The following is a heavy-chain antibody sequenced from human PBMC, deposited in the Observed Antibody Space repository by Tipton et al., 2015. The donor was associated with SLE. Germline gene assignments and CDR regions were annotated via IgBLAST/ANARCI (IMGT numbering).Heavy chain of an antibody. CDR3: ARDQARRWVPYYYYYGMDV. CDR2: INHSGST. CDR1: GGSFSGYY. D-gene: IGHD4-23*01. V-gene: IGHV4-34*01. J-gene: IGHJ6*02. Sequence: TLSLTCAVYGGSFSGYYWSWIRHSPGKGLEWIGEINHSGSTNYNPSLKSRVTISVDPSKNQFSLKLSSVTAADTAVYYCARDQARRWVPYYYYYGMDVWGQGTTVTVSS.